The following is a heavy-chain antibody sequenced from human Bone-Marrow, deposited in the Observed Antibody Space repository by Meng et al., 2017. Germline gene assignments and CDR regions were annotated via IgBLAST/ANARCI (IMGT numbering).Heavy chain of an antibody. V-gene: IGHV4-39*01. CDR1: GGSISSSSDY. Sequence: QLQLQESGPGLVKPSETLSLPCTVSGGSISSSSDYWGWIRQTPGKGMEWIGSIYYSGSTYYNPSLRSRVTISVDTSKNQFSLELRSVTAADTAVYYCAKTGSGSYSFDHRGQGTLVTVSS. J-gene: IGHJ4*02. D-gene: IGHD3-10*01. CDR2: IYYSGST. CDR3: AKTGSGSYSFDH.